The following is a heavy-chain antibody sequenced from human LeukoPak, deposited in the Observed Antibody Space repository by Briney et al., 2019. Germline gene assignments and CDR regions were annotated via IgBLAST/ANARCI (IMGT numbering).Heavy chain of an antibody. Sequence: SETLSLTCTVSGGSMNTISYYWVWIRQAPEKGLEWIGSVYSRGSIYSNPSLKSRVTISVDTSKNQFSLKLSSVTAADTAVYYCAREPFKDSNWFDPWGQGTLVTVSS. CDR1: GGSMNTISYY. D-gene: IGHD2-15*01. V-gene: IGHV4-39*07. CDR3: AREPFKDSNWFDP. CDR2: VYSRGSI. J-gene: IGHJ5*02.